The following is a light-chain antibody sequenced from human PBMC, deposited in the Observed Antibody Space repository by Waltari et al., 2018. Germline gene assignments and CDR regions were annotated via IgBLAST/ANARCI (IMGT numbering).Light chain of an antibody. CDR2: DVN. CDR3: SSYTSRNTLL. CDR1: SSDVGGYDY. V-gene: IGLV2-14*03. Sequence: QSALTQPASVSGSPGQSVTIPCTATSSDVGGYDYVSWYQQHPNKAPRLLIYDVNNRASGVSDRFSGSKSGNTASLTISGLQAEDEADYYCSSYTSRNTLLFGGGTKVTAL. J-gene: IGLJ2*01.